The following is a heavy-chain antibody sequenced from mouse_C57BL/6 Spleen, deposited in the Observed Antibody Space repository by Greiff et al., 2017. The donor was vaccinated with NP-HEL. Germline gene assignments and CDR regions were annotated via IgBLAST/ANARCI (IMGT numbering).Heavy chain of an antibody. CDR2: IDPENGDT. V-gene: IGHV14-4*01. CDR3: TTHNYGSSYPFFDY. CDR1: GFNIKDDY. J-gene: IGHJ2*01. D-gene: IGHD1-1*01. Sequence: EVQLQQSGAELVRPGASVKLSCTASGFNIKDDYMHWVKQRPEQGLEWIGWIDPENGDTEYASKFQGKATITADTSSNTAYLQLSSLTSEDTAVYYCTTHNYGSSYPFFDYWGQGTTLTVSS.